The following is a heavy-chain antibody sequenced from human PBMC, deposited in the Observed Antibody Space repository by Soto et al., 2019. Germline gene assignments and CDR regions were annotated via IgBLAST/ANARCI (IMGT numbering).Heavy chain of an antibody. CDR1: GFTFSSYG. Sequence: GSLRLSCAASGFTFSSYGMHWVRQAPGKGLEWVAVIWYDGSNKYYVDSVKGRFTISRDNAKNSLYLQMNSLRAEDTAVYYCARFYYDSSGYLPSPYYYYYGMDVWGQGTTVTVSS. V-gene: IGHV3-33*03. CDR2: IWYDGSNK. D-gene: IGHD3-22*01. J-gene: IGHJ6*02. CDR3: ARFYYDSSGYLPSPYYYYYGMDV.